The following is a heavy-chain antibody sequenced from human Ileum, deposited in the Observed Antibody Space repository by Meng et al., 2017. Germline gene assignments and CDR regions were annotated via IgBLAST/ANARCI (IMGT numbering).Heavy chain of an antibody. CDR3: ARGTTSAAGSY. Sequence: SETLSLTCTVSGGSISSGSYYWGWIRPPPGKGLEWIGSIYYSGTTYYNPSLKSQVTISVDTSKNQFSLKLTSVTAADTAVYFCARGTTSAAGSYWGQGTLVTVSS. V-gene: IGHV4-39*07. J-gene: IGHJ4*02. D-gene: IGHD6-13*01. CDR1: GGSISSGSYY. CDR2: IYYSGTT.